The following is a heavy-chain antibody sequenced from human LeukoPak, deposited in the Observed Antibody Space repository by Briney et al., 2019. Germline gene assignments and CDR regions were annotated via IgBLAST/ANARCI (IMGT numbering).Heavy chain of an antibody. CDR2: IIPIFGTA. Sequence: SVKVSCKASGGTFSSYAISWVRQAPGQGLEWMGGIIPIFGTANYAQKFQGRVTISADESTSTAYMELSSLRSEDTAVYYCAREKVIGHDAFDIWGQGTMVTVSS. J-gene: IGHJ3*02. CDR1: GGTFSSYA. D-gene: IGHD3-22*01. V-gene: IGHV1-69*13. CDR3: AREKVIGHDAFDI.